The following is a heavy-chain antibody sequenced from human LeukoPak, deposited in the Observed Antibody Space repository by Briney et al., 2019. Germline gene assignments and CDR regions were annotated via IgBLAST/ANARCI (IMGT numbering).Heavy chain of an antibody. Sequence: PGGCLKLSCAASGFTFSGSYMHGVRQASGEGRERGGLIRSKPNSYTTVYAASVKGRFTISRDDSKNTAYLQMNSLKAEDTAVYYCTKQECSGGSCSYVDYWGQGTLVTVSS. V-gene: IGHV3-73*01. CDR2: IRSKPNSYTT. CDR1: GFTFSGSY. J-gene: IGHJ4*02. CDR3: TKQECSGGSCSYVDY. D-gene: IGHD2-15*01.